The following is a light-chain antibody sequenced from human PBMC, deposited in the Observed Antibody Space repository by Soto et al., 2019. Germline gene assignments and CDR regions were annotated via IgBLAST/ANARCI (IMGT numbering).Light chain of an antibody. J-gene: IGLJ1*01. Sequence: QSVLTQPASVSGSPGQSITISCTGTSSDVGDYNYVSWYQRHPGEAPKLVIFEVSNRPSGISNRFSGSKSGNTASLTISGLQTEDEADYYCSSYTSRNTHVFGTGTKLTVL. CDR1: SSDVGDYNY. CDR2: EVS. CDR3: SSYTSRNTHV. V-gene: IGLV2-14*01.